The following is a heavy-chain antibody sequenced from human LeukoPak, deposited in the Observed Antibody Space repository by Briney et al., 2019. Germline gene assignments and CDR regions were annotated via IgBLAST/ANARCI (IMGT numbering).Heavy chain of an antibody. V-gene: IGHV3-33*06. J-gene: IGHJ4*02. CDR2: IWYDGSNK. CDR1: GFTFSSYG. Sequence: GGSLRLSCAASGFTFSSYGMLWVRQAPGKGLEWVAVIWYDGSNKYSADSVKGRFTISRDNSKNTLYLQMTSLRAEDTAVYYCAKDQRSGEGLFDYWGQGTLVTVSS. CDR3: AKDQRSGEGLFDY. D-gene: IGHD6-25*01.